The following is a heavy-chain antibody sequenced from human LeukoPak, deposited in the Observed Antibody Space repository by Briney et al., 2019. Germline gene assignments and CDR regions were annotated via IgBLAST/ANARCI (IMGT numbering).Heavy chain of an antibody. CDR3: ARGNGSGSQDPWYFDY. Sequence: GESLKISCKGSGYSFTSYWIGWVRQMPGKGLEWMGIIYPGDSDTRYSPSFQGQVTISADKSISTAYLQWSSLKASDTAMYYCARGNGSGSQDPWYFDYWGQGTLVTVSS. CDR2: IYPGDSDT. J-gene: IGHJ4*02. CDR1: GYSFTSYW. V-gene: IGHV5-51*01. D-gene: IGHD3-10*01.